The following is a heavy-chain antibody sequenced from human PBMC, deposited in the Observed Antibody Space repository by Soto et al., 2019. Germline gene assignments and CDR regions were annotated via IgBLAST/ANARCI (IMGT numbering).Heavy chain of an antibody. V-gene: IGHV5-51*01. CDR1: GYSFTSYW. Sequence: GESLKISCKGSGYSFTSYWIGWVRQMPGKGLEWMGIIYPGDSDTRYSPSLQGQVTISADKSISTAYLQWSSLKASDTAMYYFARRASMVRGVRYXDYWGQGTLVTVS. CDR3: ARRASMVRGVRYXDY. CDR2: IYPGDSDT. J-gene: IGHJ4*02. D-gene: IGHD3-10*01.